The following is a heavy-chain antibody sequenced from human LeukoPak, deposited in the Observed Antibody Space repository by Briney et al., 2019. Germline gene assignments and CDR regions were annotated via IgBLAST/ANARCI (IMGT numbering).Heavy chain of an antibody. CDR1: VCTFSDHY. CDR2: SRDKAESHST. Sequence: GVSLRLSRAASVCTFSDHYMYCVRQAPGKAREWVGRSRDKAESHSTEYAASVKGRFIISRDDSKNSLYLQMHSRKGEDTAVYYCTKAIVGAGNDLWGQGTMVTVSS. CDR3: TKAIVGAGNDL. J-gene: IGHJ3*01. V-gene: IGHV3-72*01. D-gene: IGHD1-26*01.